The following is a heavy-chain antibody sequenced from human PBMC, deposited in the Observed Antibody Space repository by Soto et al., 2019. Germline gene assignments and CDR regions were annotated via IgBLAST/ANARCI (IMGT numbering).Heavy chain of an antibody. V-gene: IGHV4-31*03. J-gene: IGHJ4*02. Sequence: PSETLSLTCTVSGGSIGSGGYYWSWIRQHPGKGLEWIGYIYYSGITYYNPSLKSRVTISVDTSKNQFSLKLSPVTAADTAVYYCARSPGYYFDYWGQGTMVTVYS. CDR1: GGSIGSGGYY. CDR3: ARSPGYYFDY. CDR2: IYYSGIT.